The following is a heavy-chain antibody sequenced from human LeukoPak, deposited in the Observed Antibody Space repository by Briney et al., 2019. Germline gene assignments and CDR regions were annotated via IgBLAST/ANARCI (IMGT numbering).Heavy chain of an antibody. CDR1: GYSFTSYW. V-gene: IGHV5-51*01. D-gene: IGHD3-16*02. Sequence: GASLKISCKGSGYSFTSYWIGWVRQMPGKGLEWMGIIYPGDSDTRYSPSFQGQVTISADKSISTAYLQWSSLKASDTAMYYCARLMITFGGVIVPFDYWGQGTLVTVSS. J-gene: IGHJ4*02. CDR3: ARLMITFGGVIVPFDY. CDR2: IYPGDSDT.